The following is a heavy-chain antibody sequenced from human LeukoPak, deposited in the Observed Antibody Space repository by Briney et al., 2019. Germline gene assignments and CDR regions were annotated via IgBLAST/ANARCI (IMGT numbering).Heavy chain of an antibody. V-gene: IGHV4-4*07. CDR3: ARDIGYYFGSGNYLYYFDY. D-gene: IGHD3-10*01. CDR2: MYTSGST. J-gene: IGHJ4*02. Sequence: PSATLSLTCTVFGGSIRSYYWRSIRQPPGKGLEWIGRMYTSGSTNYNPSLKSRVTMSVDTSKNQFSPKLSSVTAADTAVYYCARDIGYYFGSGNYLYYFDYWGQGTLVTVSS. CDR1: GGSIRSYY.